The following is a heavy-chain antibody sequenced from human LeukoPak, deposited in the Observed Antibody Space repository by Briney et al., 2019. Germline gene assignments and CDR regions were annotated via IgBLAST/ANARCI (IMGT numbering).Heavy chain of an antibody. CDR3: AKDRTVRAVIPNWFDP. D-gene: IGHD3-10*01. V-gene: IGHV3-23*01. CDR1: GFTFSSYA. Sequence: GGSLRLSCAASGFTFSSYAMSWVRQAPGKGLEWVSAISGSGGSTYYADSVKGRFTISRDNSKNTLYPQMNSLRAEDTAVYYCAKDRTVRAVIPNWFDPWGQGTLVTVSS. J-gene: IGHJ5*02. CDR2: ISGSGGST.